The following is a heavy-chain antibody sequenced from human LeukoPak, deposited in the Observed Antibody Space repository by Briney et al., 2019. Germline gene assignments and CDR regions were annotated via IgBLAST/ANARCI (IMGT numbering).Heavy chain of an antibody. CDR3: AREPVHYYDSSGYYYGEDY. Sequence: SETLSLTCTVSGGSISSSSYYWGWLRQPPGKGLEWIGSIYYSGSTYYNPSLKSRVTISVDTSKNQFSLKLSSVTAADTAVYYGAREPVHYYDSSGYYYGEDYWGQGTLVTVSS. CDR1: GGSISSSSYY. V-gene: IGHV4-39*02. D-gene: IGHD3-22*01. CDR2: IYYSGST. J-gene: IGHJ4*02.